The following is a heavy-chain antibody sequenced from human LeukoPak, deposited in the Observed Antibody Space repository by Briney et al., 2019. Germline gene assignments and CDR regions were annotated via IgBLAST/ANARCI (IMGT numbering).Heavy chain of an antibody. D-gene: IGHD2-2*01. CDR3: ARHLLVPAPFDR. V-gene: IGHV4-4*09. Sequence: SETLSLTCTVSGGSITNYYWSWLRQSPGKGLEWIGNIYSSGNTNYNPSLKSRVTISVATSKNHVSLKLISVTAADTAVYYCARHLLVPAPFDRWGQGTLVSVSS. CDR1: GGSITNYY. J-gene: IGHJ5*02. CDR2: IYSSGNT.